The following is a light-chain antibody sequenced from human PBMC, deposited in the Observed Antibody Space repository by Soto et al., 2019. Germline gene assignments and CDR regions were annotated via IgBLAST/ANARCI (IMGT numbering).Light chain of an antibody. CDR3: QQRRNGPPLT. V-gene: IGKV3-11*01. J-gene: IGKJ4*01. Sequence: ETVLTQSPATLSLSPGETATVSCRASESVDIYLAWYQQKPGQAPRLLIYHASNRATGIPARFSGSGSGTDFALTITMLAPEDAAVYHCQQRRNGPPLTFGGGTRVEI. CDR1: ESVDIY. CDR2: HAS.